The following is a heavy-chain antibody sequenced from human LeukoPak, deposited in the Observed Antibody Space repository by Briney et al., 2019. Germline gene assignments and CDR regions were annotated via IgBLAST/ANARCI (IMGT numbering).Heavy chain of an antibody. CDR2: ISYDGSNK. CDR1: GFTFSSYG. CDR3: ARDPPSRGTRYFDY. V-gene: IGHV3-30*03. J-gene: IGHJ4*02. Sequence: QTGGSLRLSCAASGFTFSSYGMHWVRQAPGKGLEWVAVISYDGSNKYYADSVKGRFTISRDNAKNSLYLQMDSLRVEDTAVYYCARDPPSRGTRYFDYWGQGTLVTVSS. D-gene: IGHD3-16*01.